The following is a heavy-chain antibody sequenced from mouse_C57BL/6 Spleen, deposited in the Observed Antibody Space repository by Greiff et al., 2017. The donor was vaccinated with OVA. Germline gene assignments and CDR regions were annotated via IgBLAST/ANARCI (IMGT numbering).Heavy chain of an antibody. D-gene: IGHD1-1*01. V-gene: IGHV1-26*01. Sequence: VQLQQSGPELVKPGASVKISCKASGYTFTDYYMNWVKQSHGKSLEWIGDINPNNGGTSYNQKFKGKATLTVDKSSSTAYMELRSLTSEDSAVYYCARGPIYYYGSSYYFDYWGQGTTLTVSS. CDR3: ARGPIYYYGSSYYFDY. J-gene: IGHJ2*01. CDR1: GYTFTDYY. CDR2: INPNNGGT.